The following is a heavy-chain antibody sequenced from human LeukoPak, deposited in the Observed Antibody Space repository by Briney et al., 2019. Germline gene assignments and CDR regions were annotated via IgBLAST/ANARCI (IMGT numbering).Heavy chain of an antibody. Sequence: PGRSLRLSCAASGFTFDDYAMDWVRQAPGKGLEWVSGISWNSGSIGYADSVKGRFTISRDNAKNTLYLQMNSLRAEDTALYYCAKGGAVVGNYFDYWGQGTLVTVSS. CDR3: AKGGAVVGNYFDY. D-gene: IGHD2-15*01. CDR1: GFTFDDYA. V-gene: IGHV3-9*01. J-gene: IGHJ4*02. CDR2: ISWNSGSI.